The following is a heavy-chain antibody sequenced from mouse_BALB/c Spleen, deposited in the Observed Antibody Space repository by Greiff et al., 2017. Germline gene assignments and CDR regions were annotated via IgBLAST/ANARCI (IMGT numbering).Heavy chain of an antibody. J-gene: IGHJ3*01. CDR1: GFTFSSYT. CDR2: ISNGGGST. CDR3: ARQGGGSLGPWFAY. Sequence: EVQLVESGGGLVQPGGSLKLSCAASGFTFSSYTMSWVRQTPEKRLEWVAYISNGGGSTYYPDTVKGRFTISRDNANNTLYLQMSSLKSEDTAMYYGARQGGGSLGPWFAYWGQGTLVTVSA. D-gene: IGHD6-2*01. V-gene: IGHV5-12-2*01.